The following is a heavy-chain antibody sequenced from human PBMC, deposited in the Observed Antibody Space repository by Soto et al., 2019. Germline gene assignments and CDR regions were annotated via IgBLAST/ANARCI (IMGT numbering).Heavy chain of an antibody. CDR2: ISWNSGSI. CDR1: GFTLDDYA. Sequence: TGGSLRLSCAASGFTLDDYAMHWARQAPGKGLEWVSGISWNSGSIGYADSVKGRLTISRDNAKNSLYLQMNSLRAEDTALYYCAKGYFSSGWGFYYYYYGMDVWGQGTTVTVSS. V-gene: IGHV3-9*01. J-gene: IGHJ6*02. CDR3: AKGYFSSGWGFYYYYYGMDV. D-gene: IGHD6-19*01.